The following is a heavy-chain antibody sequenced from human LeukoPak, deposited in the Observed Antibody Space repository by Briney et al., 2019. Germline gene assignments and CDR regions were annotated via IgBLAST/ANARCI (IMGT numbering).Heavy chain of an antibody. CDR1: GFTFSSYG. V-gene: IGHV3-30*18. CDR2: ISYDGSNK. CDR3: AEDDCSGGSCYLFDP. Sequence: PGGSLRLSCAASGFTFSSYGMHWVRQAPGKGLEWVAVISYDGSNKYYADSVKGRFTISRDNSKNTLYLQMNSLRAVDTAVYYCAEDDCSGGSCYLFDPWGQGTLVTVSS. J-gene: IGHJ5*02. D-gene: IGHD2-15*01.